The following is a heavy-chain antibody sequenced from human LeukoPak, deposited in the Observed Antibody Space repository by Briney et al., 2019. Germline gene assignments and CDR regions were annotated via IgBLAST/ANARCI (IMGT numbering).Heavy chain of an antibody. CDR3: ARLYLDSSIYDF. CDR2: IVKDGSVI. CDR1: GFTFSSHW. D-gene: IGHD2-21*01. J-gene: IGHJ4*02. V-gene: IGHV3-7*03. Sequence: GGSLRLSCAASGFTFSSHWMTWVRQAPGKGLEWVANIVKDGSVIHYVDSVKGRFTVSRDNARDSLYLQMNGLRVEDTAVYYCARLYLDSSIYDFWGQGTLVTVSS.